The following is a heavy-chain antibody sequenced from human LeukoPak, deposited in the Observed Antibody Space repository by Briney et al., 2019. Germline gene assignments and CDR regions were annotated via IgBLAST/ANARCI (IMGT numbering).Heavy chain of an antibody. D-gene: IGHD2/OR15-2a*01. CDR1: GGSFSGYY. J-gene: IGHJ4*02. V-gene: IGHV4-34*01. CDR2: INHSGST. CDR3: ARVYLTAPKGYFDY. Sequence: KPSETLSLTCAVYGGSFSGYYWSWIRQPPGKGLEWIGEINHSGSTNYNPSLKSRVTISVDTSKNQFSLKLSSVTAADTAVYYCARVYLTAPKGYFDYWGQGTLVTVSS.